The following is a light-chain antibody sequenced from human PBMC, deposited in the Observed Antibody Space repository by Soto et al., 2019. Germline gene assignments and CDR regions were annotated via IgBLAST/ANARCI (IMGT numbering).Light chain of an antibody. Sequence: QTVVTQEPSFSVSPGGTVTLTCGLTSGSVSAGHYPSWYQQTPGQAPRTLIYDTNTLSSGVPDRFSGSILGNKAALTITGAQADDESDYYCVLYMGNGISVFGGGTKLTVL. CDR3: VLYMGNGISV. CDR1: SGSVSAGHY. CDR2: DTN. V-gene: IGLV8-61*01. J-gene: IGLJ3*02.